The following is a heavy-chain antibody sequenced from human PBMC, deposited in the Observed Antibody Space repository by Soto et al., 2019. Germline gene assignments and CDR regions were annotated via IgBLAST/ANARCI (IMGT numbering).Heavy chain of an antibody. CDR2: IIPIFGTA. CDR3: AIAFGWELLGPFYY. V-gene: IGHV1-69*13. Sequence: SVKVSCKASGGTFSSYAISWVLQAPGQGLEWMGGIIPIFGTANYAQKFQGRVTITADESTSTAYMELSSLRSEDTAVYYCAIAFGWELLGPFYYCGQGTLVIVSS. J-gene: IGHJ4*02. CDR1: GGTFSSYA. D-gene: IGHD1-26*01.